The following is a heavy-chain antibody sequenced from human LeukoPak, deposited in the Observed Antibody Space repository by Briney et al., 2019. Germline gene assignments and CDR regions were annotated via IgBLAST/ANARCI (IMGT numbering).Heavy chain of an antibody. CDR1: GGSISSSSYY. CDR2: IYYSGST. D-gene: IGHD2-15*01. Sequence: SETLSLTCTVSGGSISSSSYYWGWIRQPPGKGLEWIGSIYYSGSTYYNPSLKSRVTISVDTSKNQFSLKLSSVTAADTAMYYCARSVCSGGSCYPFDYWGQGTLVTVSS. J-gene: IGHJ4*02. CDR3: ARSVCSGGSCYPFDY. V-gene: IGHV4-39*07.